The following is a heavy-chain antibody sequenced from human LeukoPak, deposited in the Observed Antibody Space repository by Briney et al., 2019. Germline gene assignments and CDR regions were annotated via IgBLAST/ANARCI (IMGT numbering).Heavy chain of an antibody. CDR1: GFTFSNAW. V-gene: IGHV3-15*01. D-gene: IGHD4-17*01. J-gene: IGHJ4*02. CDR2: IKSKTDGGTT. Sequence: PGGSLRLSCAASGFTFSNAWMSWVRQAPGKGLEWVGRIKSKTDGGTTDHAAPVKGRFTISRDDSKNTLYLQMNSLKTEDTAVYCCTTVSYGDLYFDYWGQGTLVTVSS. CDR3: TTVSYGDLYFDY.